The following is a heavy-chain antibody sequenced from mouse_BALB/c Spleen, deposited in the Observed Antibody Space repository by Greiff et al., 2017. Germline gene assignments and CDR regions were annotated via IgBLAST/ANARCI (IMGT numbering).Heavy chain of an antibody. V-gene: IGHV3-8*02. CDR3: ARPLSYDGYPAWFAY. CDR2: ISYSGST. J-gene: IGHJ3*01. CDR1: GDSITSGY. Sequence: EVKLQESGPSLVKPSQTLSLTCSVTGDSITSGYWNWIRKFPGNKLEYMGYISYSGSTYYNPSLKSRISITRDTSKNQYYLQLNSVTTEDTATYYCARPLSYDGYPAWFAYWGQGTLVTVSA. D-gene: IGHD2-3*01.